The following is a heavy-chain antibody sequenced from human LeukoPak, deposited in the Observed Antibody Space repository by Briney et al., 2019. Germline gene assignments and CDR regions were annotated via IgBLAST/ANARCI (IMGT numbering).Heavy chain of an antibody. CDR3: TKRIDGAGSYYIDF. CDR2: IGGTDGTT. CDR1: GFTFRNYV. J-gene: IGHJ4*02. D-gene: IGHD3-10*01. V-gene: IGHV3-23*01. Sequence: GGSRRLSCAASGFTFRNYVMNWVRQAPGKGLEWVSAIGGTDGTTFYAAFVKGRFTISRDNSRNTLYLQMNSLRAEDTAVYYCTKRIDGAGSYYIDFWGQGTVVTVSS.